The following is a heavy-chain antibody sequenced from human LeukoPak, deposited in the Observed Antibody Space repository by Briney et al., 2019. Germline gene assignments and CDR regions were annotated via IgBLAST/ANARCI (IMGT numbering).Heavy chain of an antibody. J-gene: IGHJ3*02. Sequence: GASVKVSCKASGYTFTGYYMHWVRQAPGQGLEWMGRINPNSGGTNYAQKFQGRVTMTRDTSISAAYMELSRLRSDDTAVYYCARVQGWDDAFDIWGQGTMVTVSS. CDR1: GYTFTGYY. CDR2: INPNSGGT. V-gene: IGHV1-2*06. D-gene: IGHD1-26*01. CDR3: ARVQGWDDAFDI.